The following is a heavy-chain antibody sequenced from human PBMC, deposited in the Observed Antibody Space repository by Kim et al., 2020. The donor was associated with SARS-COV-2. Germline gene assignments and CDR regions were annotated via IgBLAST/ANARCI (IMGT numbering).Heavy chain of an antibody. D-gene: IGHD4-17*01. CDR3: ARVGEVGENYGDYNSDRYYYGMYV. CDR1: GFTFSSYE. V-gene: IGHV3-48*03. J-gene: IGHJ6*02. Sequence: LSLTCAASGFTFSSYEMNWVRQAPGKGLEWVSYISSSGSTIYYADSVKGRFTISRDNAKNSLYLQMNSLRAEDTAVYYCARVGEVGENYGDYNSDRYYYGMYVCGQGTTVTVS. CDR2: ISSSGSTI.